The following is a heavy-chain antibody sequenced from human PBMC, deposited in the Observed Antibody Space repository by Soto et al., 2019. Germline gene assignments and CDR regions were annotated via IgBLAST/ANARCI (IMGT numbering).Heavy chain of an antibody. CDR3: AGAIAAFTKWFDP. CDR2: IKQDGSEK. Sequence: EVQLVESGGGLVQPGGSLRLSCAASGFTFSSYWMSWVRQAPGKGLEWVANIKQDGSEKYYVDSVKGRFTISRDNAKNSLYLQMNSLRAEDTAVYYCAGAIAAFTKWFDPWGQGTLVTVSS. J-gene: IGHJ5*02. CDR1: GFTFSSYW. D-gene: IGHD6-13*01. V-gene: IGHV3-7*01.